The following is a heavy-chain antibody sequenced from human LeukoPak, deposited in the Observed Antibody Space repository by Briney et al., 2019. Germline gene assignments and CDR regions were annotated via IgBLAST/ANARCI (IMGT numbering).Heavy chain of an antibody. V-gene: IGHV4-39*01. D-gene: IGHD3-10*01. CDR2: IYYSGST. CDR3: ARRYGSGSQFDP. Sequence: SETLSLTCTVSGGSISSSSYYWGWIRQPPGKGLEWIGSIYYSGSTYYNPSLKSRVTISVDTSKNQFSLKLSSVTAADTAVYYCARRYGSGSQFDPWGQGTLVTVSS. J-gene: IGHJ5*02. CDR1: GGSISSSSYY.